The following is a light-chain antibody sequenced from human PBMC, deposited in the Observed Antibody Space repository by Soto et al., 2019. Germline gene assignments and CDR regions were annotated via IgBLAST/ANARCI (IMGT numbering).Light chain of an antibody. Sequence: EIVLTQSPATLSLSPGERATLACRASQSVSSHLAWYQQKPGQAPRLPMSDPSNRATGIPARFSGSGSGTDFSLTISSLEPEDFAVYYCQQRSNWPLTFGGGTKVVIK. CDR3: QQRSNWPLT. J-gene: IGKJ4*01. CDR1: QSVSSH. CDR2: DPS. V-gene: IGKV3-11*01.